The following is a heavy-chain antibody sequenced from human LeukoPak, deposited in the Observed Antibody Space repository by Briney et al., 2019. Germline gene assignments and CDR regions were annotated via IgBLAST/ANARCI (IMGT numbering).Heavy chain of an antibody. D-gene: IGHD6-13*01. CDR2: ISSSSSCI. CDR1: GFTFSSYS. J-gene: IGHJ4*02. Sequence: GGSLRLSCAASGFTFSSYSMNWVRQAPGKGLEWVSSISSSSSCIYYADSVKGRFTISRDNAKNSLYLQMNSLRAEDTAVYYCARDRGNRGSPQRTYYFDYWGQGTLVTVSS. CDR3: ARDRGNRGSPQRTYYFDY. V-gene: IGHV3-21*01.